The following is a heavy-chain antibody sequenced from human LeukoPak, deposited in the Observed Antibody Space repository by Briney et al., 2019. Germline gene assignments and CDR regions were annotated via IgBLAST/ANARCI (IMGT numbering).Heavy chain of an antibody. CDR2: IYYSGST. J-gene: IGHJ4*02. D-gene: IGHD3-9*01. CDR1: GGSISSYY. CDR3: ARGRYDILTGYYIFDY. V-gene: IGHV4-59*01. Sequence: PSETLSLTCTVSGGSISSYYWSWIRQPPGKGLEGIGYIYYSGSTNYNPSLKSRVTISVDTSKNQFSLKLSSVTAADTAVYYCARGRYDILTGYYIFDYWGQGTLVTVSS.